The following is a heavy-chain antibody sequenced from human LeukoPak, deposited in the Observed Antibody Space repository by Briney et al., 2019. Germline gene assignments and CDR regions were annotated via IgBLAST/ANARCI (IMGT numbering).Heavy chain of an antibody. J-gene: IGHJ4*02. CDR2: IGFSGSTI. CDR1: GFTFSDYP. V-gene: IGHV3-48*04. Sequence: GGSLRLSCAASGFTFSDYPMNRVRQAPGKGLEWVSYIGFSGSTIYYADSVKGRFTISRDNAKNSLYLQMNSLRAEDTAVYYCARVPMAAAGTTLDYWGQGTLVTVSS. CDR3: ARVPMAAAGTTLDY. D-gene: IGHD6-13*01.